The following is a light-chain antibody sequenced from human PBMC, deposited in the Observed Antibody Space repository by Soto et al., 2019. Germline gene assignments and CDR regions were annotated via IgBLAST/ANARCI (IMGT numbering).Light chain of an antibody. CDR2: AAS. Sequence: DIQMPQYTSTLSASVGDRVTIACRASQSINTWLAWHQQKPGKAPKLLIYAASSLESGVPSRFSGSGSGTEFTLTISSLQPDDFATYYCQQYNSYSTFGQGTKVDIK. J-gene: IGKJ1*01. V-gene: IGKV1-5*03. CDR1: QSINTW. CDR3: QQYNSYST.